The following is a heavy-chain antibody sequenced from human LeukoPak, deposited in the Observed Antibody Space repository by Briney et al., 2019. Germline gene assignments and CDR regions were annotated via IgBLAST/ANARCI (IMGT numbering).Heavy chain of an antibody. CDR2: IYYSGST. V-gene: IGHV4-59*01. D-gene: IGHD3-10*01. CDR3: ARDRGITMVRGVRFYYGMEV. Sequence: SETLSLTCTVSGGSISSYYWSWIRQPPGKGLEWIGYIYYSGSTNYNPSLKSRVTISVDTSKNQFSLKLSSVTAADTAVYYCARDRGITMVRGVRFYYGMEVWGQGTTVTVSS. J-gene: IGHJ6*02. CDR1: GGSISSYY.